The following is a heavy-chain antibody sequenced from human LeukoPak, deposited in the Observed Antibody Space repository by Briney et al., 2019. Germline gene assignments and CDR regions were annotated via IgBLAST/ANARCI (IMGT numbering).Heavy chain of an antibody. D-gene: IGHD1-1*01. CDR2: IYESGST. CDR1: GGSISSGGYD. V-gene: IGHV4-31*03. Sequence: SETLSLTCTVSGGSISSGGYDWGWLREHGGKGLEGIGYIYESGSTYYNPSLKSRVTTSVDTSNNQFSLKLSSVTAADTAVYYCASTNDSFDYGGQATLGTVSA. CDR3: ASTNDSFDY. J-gene: IGHJ4*02.